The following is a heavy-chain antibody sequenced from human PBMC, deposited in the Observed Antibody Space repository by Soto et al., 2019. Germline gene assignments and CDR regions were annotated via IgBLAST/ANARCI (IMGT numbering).Heavy chain of an antibody. CDR2: IYYSGST. D-gene: IGHD3-16*01. V-gene: IGHV4-31*03. Sequence: SETLSLTCTVSGGSISSGGYYWSWIRQHPGKGLEWIGYIYYSGSTYYNPSLKSRVTISVDTSKNQFSLKLSSVTAADTAVYYCASWAPYPHYYFDYWGQGTLVTVSS. CDR3: ASWAPYPHYYFDY. J-gene: IGHJ4*02. CDR1: GGSISSGGYY.